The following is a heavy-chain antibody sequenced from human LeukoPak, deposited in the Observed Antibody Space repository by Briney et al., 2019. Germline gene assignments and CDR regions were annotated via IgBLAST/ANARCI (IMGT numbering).Heavy chain of an antibody. V-gene: IGHV3-21*04. CDR3: ARVPAYYYDSSGYYFDY. Sequence: PGGSLRLSCADSGFTFSSYTMNWVRQAPGKGLEWVSSISRSGNYIYYANSVEGRFTISRDNAKNSLYLQMNSLRAEDTAVYYCARVPAYYYDSSGYYFDYWGQGTLVTVSS. CDR1: GFTFSSYT. D-gene: IGHD3-22*01. J-gene: IGHJ4*02. CDR2: ISRSGNYI.